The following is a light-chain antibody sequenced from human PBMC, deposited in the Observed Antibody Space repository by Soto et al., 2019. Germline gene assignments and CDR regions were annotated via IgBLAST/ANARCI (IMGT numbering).Light chain of an antibody. V-gene: IGLV2-14*03. CDR2: EDT. J-gene: IGLJ2*01. Sequence: QSVLTQPASVSGSPGQSITISCTGTSSDIGGYNSVSWYQQYSGQVPKVIIYEDTKRPSGVSHRFSGSKSDNTASLTISGLQPDDEADYYCCSYVTYSPSLVFGGGTKVTVL. CDR3: CSYVTYSPSLV. CDR1: SSDIGGYNS.